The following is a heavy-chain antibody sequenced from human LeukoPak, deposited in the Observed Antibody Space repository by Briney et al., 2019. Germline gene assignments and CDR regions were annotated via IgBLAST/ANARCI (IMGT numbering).Heavy chain of an antibody. CDR1: GFTFSSYW. J-gene: IGHJ5*02. D-gene: IGHD6-19*01. CDR3: TRDTSGWYDRFDL. CDR2: INSDGSST. Sequence: GGSQRLSCAASGFTFSSYWMHWVRQAPGKGLVWVSRINSDGSSTSYADSVQGRFTISRDNAKNTLYLQMNSLRAEDTAVYYCTRDTSGWYDRFDLWGQGTLVTVSS. V-gene: IGHV3-74*01.